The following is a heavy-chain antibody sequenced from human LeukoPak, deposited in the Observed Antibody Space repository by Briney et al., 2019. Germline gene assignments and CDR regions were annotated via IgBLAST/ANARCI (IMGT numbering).Heavy chain of an antibody. CDR3: AKDFFTDPIPVS. V-gene: IGHV3-30*02. CDR1: GFIFSNYG. CDR2: IRYDGINK. D-gene: IGHD2-21*01. Sequence: PGGSLRLSCAASGFIFSNYGMHWVRQAPGKGLEWVAFIRYDGINKYYADSVKGRFTISRDNSKNTLYVQMNSLRAEDTAVYYCAKDFFTDPIPVSWGQGTMVTVSS. J-gene: IGHJ3*01.